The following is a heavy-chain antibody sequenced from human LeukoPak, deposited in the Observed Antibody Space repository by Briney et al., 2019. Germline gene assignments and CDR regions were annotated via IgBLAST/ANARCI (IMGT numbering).Heavy chain of an antibody. CDR2: IKQDGSEK. Sequence: PGGSLRLSCAASGFTFSSYWMSWVRQAPGKGLEWVANIKQDGSEKYYVDSVKGRFTITRDNAKNSLYLQMNSLRAEDTAVYYCAREGRKMATIRGFCDYWGQGTLVTVSS. J-gene: IGHJ4*02. V-gene: IGHV3-7*01. CDR1: GFTFSSYW. CDR3: AREGRKMATIRGFCDY. D-gene: IGHD5-24*01.